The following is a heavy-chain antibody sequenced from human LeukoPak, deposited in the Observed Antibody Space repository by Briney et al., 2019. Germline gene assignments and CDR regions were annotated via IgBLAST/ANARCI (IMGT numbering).Heavy chain of an antibody. J-gene: IGHJ5*02. CDR3: ARLIDIVLMVYAGWFDP. CDR2: IYYSGST. D-gene: IGHD2-8*01. V-gene: IGHV4-39*01. CDR1: GGSISSSGYY. Sequence: SETLSLTCTVSGGSISSSGYYWGWLRQPPGKGLEWIGSIYYSGSTYYNPSLKSRVTISVDTSKNQFSLKLSSVTAADTAVYYCARLIDIVLMVYAGWFDPWGQGTLVTVSS.